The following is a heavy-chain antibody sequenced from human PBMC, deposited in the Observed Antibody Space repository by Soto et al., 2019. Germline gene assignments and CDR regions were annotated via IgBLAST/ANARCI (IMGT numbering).Heavy chain of an antibody. Sequence: SVKVSCKASGGTFSSYAIIWVRQAPGQGLEWMGGIIPIFGTANYAQKFQGRVTITADESTSTAYMELSSLRSEDTAVYYCARGGYYGASRVYFDYWGQGTLVTVSS. CDR2: IIPIFGTA. CDR3: ARGGYYGASRVYFDY. D-gene: IGHD4-17*01. J-gene: IGHJ4*02. V-gene: IGHV1-69*13. CDR1: GGTFSSYA.